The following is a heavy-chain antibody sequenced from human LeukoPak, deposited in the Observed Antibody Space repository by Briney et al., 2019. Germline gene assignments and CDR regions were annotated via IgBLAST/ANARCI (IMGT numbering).Heavy chain of an antibody. CDR1: GYTFTGYY. CDR2: INPNSGGT. J-gene: IGHJ4*02. D-gene: IGHD4-23*01. V-gene: IGHV1-2*02. CDR3: ARVSKGSTVAPKYYFDH. Sequence: GASVKVSCKASGYTFTGYYMHWVRQAPGQGVEWMGWINPNSGGTNYAQKFQGRVTMTRDTSISTSYMELSKLRSDDTPVYYCARVSKGSTVAPKYYFDHWGQGTLVTVSS.